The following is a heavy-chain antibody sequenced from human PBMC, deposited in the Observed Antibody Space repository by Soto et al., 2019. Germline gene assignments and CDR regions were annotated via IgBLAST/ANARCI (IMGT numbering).Heavy chain of an antibody. CDR3: ARGFMVRGVIIKPSF. Sequence: GGSLRLSCAASGFTFSSYSMNWVRQAPGKGLEWVSSISSSSSYIYYADSVKGRFTISRDNAKNSLYLQMNSLRAEDTAVYYCARGFMVRGVIIKPSFWGQGTLVTVSS. CDR2: ISSSSSYI. D-gene: IGHD3-10*01. J-gene: IGHJ4*02. CDR1: GFTFSSYS. V-gene: IGHV3-21*01.